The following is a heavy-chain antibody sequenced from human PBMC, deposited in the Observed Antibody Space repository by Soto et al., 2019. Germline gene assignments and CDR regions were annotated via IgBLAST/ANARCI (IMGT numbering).Heavy chain of an antibody. V-gene: IGHV4-39*01. Sequence: SETLSLTGTVSGGSISISSYYWGWILQPPGKGLEWIGSIYYTGSTYYDPSLKSRVAISVDTSKNQFSLKLSSVTAADTAVYYCARKLVGATDDFDYWGQGTLVTVSS. CDR3: ARKLVGATDDFDY. D-gene: IGHD1-26*01. CDR1: GGSISISSYY. CDR2: IYYTGST. J-gene: IGHJ4*02.